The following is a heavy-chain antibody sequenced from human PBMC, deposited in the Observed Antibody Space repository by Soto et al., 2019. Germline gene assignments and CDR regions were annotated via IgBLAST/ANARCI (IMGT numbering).Heavy chain of an antibody. CDR3: AKDVGRITMVRGVITYYYYGMDV. V-gene: IGHV3-30*18. D-gene: IGHD3-10*01. Sequence: PGGSLRLFCAASGFTFSSYGMHWVRQAPSKGLEWVAVISYDGSNKYYADSVKGRFTISRDNSKNTLYLQMNSLRAEDTAVYYCAKDVGRITMVRGVITYYYYGMDVWGQGTTVTVSS. CDR1: GFTFSSYG. J-gene: IGHJ6*02. CDR2: ISYDGSNK.